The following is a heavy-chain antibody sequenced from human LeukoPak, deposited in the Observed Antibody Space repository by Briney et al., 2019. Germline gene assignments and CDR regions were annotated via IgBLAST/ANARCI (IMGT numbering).Heavy chain of an antibody. CDR1: GYTFTSYD. V-gene: IGHV1-8*01. CDR2: MNPNSGNT. CDR3: ARARPGYCTNGVCYFRRFDY. Sequence: ASVKVSCKASGYTFTSYDINWVRQATGQGLEWMGWMNPNSGNTGHAQKFQGRVTMTRNTSISTAYMELSSLRSEDTAVYYCARARPGYCTNGVCYFRRFDYWGQGTLVTVSS. J-gene: IGHJ4*02. D-gene: IGHD2-8*01.